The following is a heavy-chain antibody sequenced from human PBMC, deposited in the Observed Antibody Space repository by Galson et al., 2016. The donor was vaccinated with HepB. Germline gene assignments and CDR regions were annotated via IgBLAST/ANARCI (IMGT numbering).Heavy chain of an antibody. CDR2: IHNSGST. V-gene: IGHV4-30-4*08. Sequence: TLSLTCTVSGGSISGSDDYWNWIRQPPGKGLEWIGFIHNSGSTTYKSDLKSRTTMSLDTSKNEVTLRLTSVTAADTAVYFCARGGEQSWLRSRGDYYFYVLDVWGEGATVIVSS. CDR3: ARGGEQSWLRSRGDYYFYVLDV. J-gene: IGHJ6*04. D-gene: IGHD3-10*01. CDR1: GGSISGSDDY.